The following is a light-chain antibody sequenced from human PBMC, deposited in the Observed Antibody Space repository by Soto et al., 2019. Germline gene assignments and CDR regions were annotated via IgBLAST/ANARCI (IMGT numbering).Light chain of an antibody. V-gene: IGKV3-15*01. CDR3: QQCNNWPRT. J-gene: IGKJ1*01. CDR2: SSS. CDR1: QSVTSN. Sequence: IVMTQSPATLSVSPGDSATLSCRASQSVTSNLAWYQHKPGQAPRLLIYSSSTRAAGIPARFGGSGSGTEFTFSISSLQSEDFAVYYCQQCNNWPRTFGQGTKVDIK.